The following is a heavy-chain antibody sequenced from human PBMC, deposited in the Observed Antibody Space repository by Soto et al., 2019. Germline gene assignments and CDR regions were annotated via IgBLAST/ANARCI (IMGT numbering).Heavy chain of an antibody. J-gene: IGHJ6*02. CDR3: VRPLPSGRNYGLDV. CDR2: ISGGSETT. D-gene: IGHD3-10*01. V-gene: IGHV3-23*01. Sequence: EVQLLESGGGLVQPGGSLRLSCEASGFVFSHFALSWVRQAPGKGLEWVSGISGGSETTSYADSVKGRFTISRDTSTNTLSLQMDSLRAEDTAVYYCVRPLPSGRNYGLDVWGQGTTVTVSS. CDR1: GFVFSHFA.